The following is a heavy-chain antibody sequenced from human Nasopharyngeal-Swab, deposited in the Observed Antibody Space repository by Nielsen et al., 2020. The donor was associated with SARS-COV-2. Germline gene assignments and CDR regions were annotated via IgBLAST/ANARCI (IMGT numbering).Heavy chain of an antibody. CDR3: ARGERRAARPPGGYFDY. CDR1: GGSISSYY. D-gene: IGHD6-6*01. CDR2: IYYSGST. Sequence: SETLSRTCTVSGGSISSYYWSWIRQPPGKGLEWIGYIYYSGSTNYNPSLKSRVTISVDTSKNQFSLKRSSVTAADTAVYYCARGERRAARPPGGYFDYWGQGTLVTVSS. V-gene: IGHV4-59*01. J-gene: IGHJ4*02.